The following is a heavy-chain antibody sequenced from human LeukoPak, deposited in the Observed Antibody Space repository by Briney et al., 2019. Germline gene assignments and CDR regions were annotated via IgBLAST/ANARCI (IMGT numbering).Heavy chain of an antibody. J-gene: IGHJ6*03. V-gene: IGHV4-59*01. CDR2: IYYSGST. D-gene: IGHD6-13*01. CDR3: ARGDSSSWYSYYYYMDV. Sequence: PSETLSLTCTVSGGSISSYYGSWIRQPPGKGLEWIGYIYYSGSTNYNPSLKSRVTISVDTSKNQFSLKLSSVTAADTAVYYCARGDSSSWYSYYYYMDVWGKGTTVTVSS. CDR1: GGSISSYY.